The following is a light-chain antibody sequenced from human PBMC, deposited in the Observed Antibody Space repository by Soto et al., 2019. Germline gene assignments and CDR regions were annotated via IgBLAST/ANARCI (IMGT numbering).Light chain of an antibody. CDR3: CTYASTSTSLV. Sequence: QSVLTQPASVSGSPGQSITVSCTRTNIDVGSYNLISWYQQHPGKAPKLMIYEANKRPSGVSNRFSGSKSGNTASLTISGLQAEDEAEYFCCTYASTSTSLVFGTGTKVTVL. V-gene: IGLV2-23*01. J-gene: IGLJ1*01. CDR2: EAN. CDR1: NIDVGSYNL.